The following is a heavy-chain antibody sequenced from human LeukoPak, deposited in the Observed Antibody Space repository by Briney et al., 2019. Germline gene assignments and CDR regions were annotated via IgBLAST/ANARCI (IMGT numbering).Heavy chain of an antibody. CDR3: ARDRGYCSGGSCLYDAFDI. CDR2: ISYDGSNK. CDR1: GFTFRSYA. D-gene: IGHD2-15*01. Sequence: GGSLRLSCAASGFTFRSYAMHWVRQAPGKGLEWVAVISYDGSNKYYADSVKGRFTISRDNSKKTLYLQMNSLRAEDTAVYYCARDRGYCSGGSCLYDAFDIWGQGTMVTVSS. J-gene: IGHJ3*02. V-gene: IGHV3-30*04.